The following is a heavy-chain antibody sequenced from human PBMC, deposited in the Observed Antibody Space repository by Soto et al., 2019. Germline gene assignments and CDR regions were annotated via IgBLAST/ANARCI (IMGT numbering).Heavy chain of an antibody. J-gene: IGHJ4*02. Sequence: SETLSLTCTVSGGSISSGDHYWSWIRQPPGKGLEWIGYIYYSGSTYYNPSLKSRVSISVDTSKNQFSLKLSSVTAADTAVYFCASYSSSLGFDYWGQGTLVTVSS. CDR1: GGSISSGDHY. V-gene: IGHV4-30-4*01. CDR2: IYYSGST. D-gene: IGHD6-6*01. CDR3: ASYSSSLGFDY.